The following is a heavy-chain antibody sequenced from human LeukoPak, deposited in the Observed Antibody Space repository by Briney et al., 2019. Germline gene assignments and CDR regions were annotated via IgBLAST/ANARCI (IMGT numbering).Heavy chain of an antibody. CDR1: GGSISRSRDY. V-gene: IGHV4-39*07. J-gene: IGHJ4*02. CDR2: IYYSGST. CDR3: ARGYFDWFLDN. Sequence: SETLSLTCTVSGGSISRSRDYWGWIRQPPGKVLEWIGSIYYSGSTYYNPSLKSRVTISGDTSKNQVSLNLKYVTAADTAVYYCARGYFDWFLDNWGRGTLVTVSS. D-gene: IGHD3-9*01.